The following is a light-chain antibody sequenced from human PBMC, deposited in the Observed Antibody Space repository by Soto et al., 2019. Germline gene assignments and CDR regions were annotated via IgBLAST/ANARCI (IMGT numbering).Light chain of an antibody. CDR1: QSLVNSDENTY. V-gene: IGKV2-30*01. CDR3: MQGSHWPRT. CDR2: KVS. Sequence: EVVMTQSPLSLPVTLGQPASISCRSSQSLVNSDENTYLNWFQQRPGQSPRRLIYKVSNRDSGVPDRCSGSGSGTDITLKISRVEAEDVGVYYCMQGSHWPRTFGQGTKVEIK. J-gene: IGKJ1*01.